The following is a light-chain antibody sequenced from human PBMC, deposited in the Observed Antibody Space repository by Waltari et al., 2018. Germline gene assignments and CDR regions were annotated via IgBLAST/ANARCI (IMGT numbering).Light chain of an antibody. CDR2: DAS. CDR1: QSVSSSY. V-gene: IGKV3D-20*01. CDR3: QQYGSSPRT. Sequence: EIVLTQSPATLSLSPGYRATLSCGARQSVSSSYLAWYQQKPGLAPRLLIYDASSRATGIPDRFSGSGSGTDFTLTISRLEPEDFAVYYCQQYGSSPRTFGQGTKLEIK. J-gene: IGKJ2*01.